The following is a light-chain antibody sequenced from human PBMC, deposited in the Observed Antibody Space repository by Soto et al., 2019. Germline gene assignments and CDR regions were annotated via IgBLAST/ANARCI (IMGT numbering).Light chain of an antibody. J-gene: IGKJ4*01. Sequence: DVQRIQSPCSVSASVGGRVTITCRSSQTISTYLHWFQQKPGKAPNLLIYDASSLQSGVPSRFSGSGSGTDFTLTISSLQPEDFGTYYCQQTYSTFVSFGGGTKVDIK. CDR2: DAS. CDR1: QTISTY. CDR3: QQTYSTFVS. V-gene: IGKV1-39*01.